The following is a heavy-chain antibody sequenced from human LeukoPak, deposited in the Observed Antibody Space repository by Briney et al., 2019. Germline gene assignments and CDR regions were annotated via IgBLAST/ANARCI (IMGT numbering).Heavy chain of an antibody. D-gene: IGHD2-2*01. CDR1: GHTFTGYY. Sequence: ASVKVSCKASGHTFTGYYMHWVRQAPGQGLEWMGWINPNSGGTNYAQKFQGRVTMTRDTSISTAYMELSRLRSDDTAVYYCAYRYCSSTSCYLDYWGQGTLVTVSS. J-gene: IGHJ4*02. CDR3: AYRYCSSTSCYLDY. CDR2: INPNSGGT. V-gene: IGHV1-2*02.